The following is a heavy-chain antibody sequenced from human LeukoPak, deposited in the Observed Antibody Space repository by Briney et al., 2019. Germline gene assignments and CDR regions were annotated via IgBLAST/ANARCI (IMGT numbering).Heavy chain of an antibody. CDR2: IYSSDQS. D-gene: IGHD3-16*01. V-gene: IGHV4-39*07. J-gene: IGHJ6*03. CDR1: GGSITSTTDS. Sequence: PSETLSLTCAVSGGSITSTTDSWAWIRQSPGKGLEGIVSIYSSDQSYYKVSLRSRVTMSVDTSKDLFSLKLTSVTAADTAVYYCARAPVSTAYLHYYSMDVRGKGTMVTVSS. CDR3: ARAPVSTAYLHYYSMDV.